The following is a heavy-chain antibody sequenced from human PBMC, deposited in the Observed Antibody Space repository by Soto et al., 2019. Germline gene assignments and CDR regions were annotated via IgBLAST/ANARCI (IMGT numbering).Heavy chain of an antibody. CDR2: IYSGGNT. Sequence: EVQLVESGGDVVQPGGSLRLSCAASGFNVSRHYMNWVRQAPGKGLQWVSLIYSGGNTYYAGSVTGRFTISRDNSKNTLYLQMSGLRSEDTAVYYCAAAIFGDWSLDYWGQGTQVTVSS. D-gene: IGHD2-21*02. J-gene: IGHJ4*02. V-gene: IGHV3-53*04. CDR1: GFNVSRHY. CDR3: AAAIFGDWSLDY.